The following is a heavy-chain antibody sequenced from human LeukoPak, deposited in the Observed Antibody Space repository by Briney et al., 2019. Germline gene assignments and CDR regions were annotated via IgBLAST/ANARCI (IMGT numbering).Heavy chain of an antibody. CDR1: GDSVSSNTAA. CDR2: TFYRSKWVN. Sequence: SQTLSLTCAISGDSVSSNTAAWNWIRQSPSRFLEWLGRTFYRSKWVNEYAVSVRSRIAINPDTSKNQVSLQLDSVTPEDAAVYYCARGYCSTPSCYHFDYWGQGTLVTVSS. D-gene: IGHD2-2*01. J-gene: IGHJ4*02. CDR3: ARGYCSTPSCYHFDY. V-gene: IGHV6-1*01.